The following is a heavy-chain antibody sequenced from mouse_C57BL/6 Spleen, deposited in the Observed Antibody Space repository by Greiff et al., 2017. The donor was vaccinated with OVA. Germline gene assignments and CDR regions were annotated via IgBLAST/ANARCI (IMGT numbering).Heavy chain of an antibody. CDR3: ARGTRYYDYDWFAY. CDR2: ISYDGSN. Sequence: LMESGPGLVKPSQSLSLTCSVTGYSITSGYYWNWIRQFPGNKLEWMGYISYDGSNNYNPSLKNRISITRDTSKNQFFLKLNSVTTEDTATYYCARGTRYYDYDWFAYWGQGTLVTVSA. D-gene: IGHD2-4*01. V-gene: IGHV3-6*01. J-gene: IGHJ3*01. CDR1: GYSITSGYY.